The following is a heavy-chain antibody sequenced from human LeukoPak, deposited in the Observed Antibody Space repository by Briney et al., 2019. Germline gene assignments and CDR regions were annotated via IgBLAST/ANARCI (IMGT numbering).Heavy chain of an antibody. CDR3: AGDKDLGAVAGTFDY. D-gene: IGHD6-19*01. V-gene: IGHV1-18*01. CDR2: ISAYDGRT. Sequence: GASVTVSCKASSYSFSNSGISWVRQAPGQGLEWMGWISAYDGRTKYAQKFQGRFTMNTDTSTSTAYMELTSLTSDDTAVYYCAGDKDLGAVAGTFDYWGQGTLVTVSS. J-gene: IGHJ4*02. CDR1: SYSFSNSG.